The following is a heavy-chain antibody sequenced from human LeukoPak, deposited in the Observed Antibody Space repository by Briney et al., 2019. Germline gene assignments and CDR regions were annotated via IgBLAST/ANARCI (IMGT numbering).Heavy chain of an antibody. CDR3: ASRGDFSTYYLAY. CDR1: AFSVSNYW. D-gene: IGHD2-2*01. Sequence: GGSLRLSCTASAFSVSNYWMHWVRQAPGKGLIWVSRINSDGRNTGYADSVKGRFSISRDNSKNTLYLQMTSLRAEDTAVYYCASRGDFSTYYLAYWGQGTLVTVSS. CDR2: INSDGRNT. J-gene: IGHJ4*02. V-gene: IGHV3-74*01.